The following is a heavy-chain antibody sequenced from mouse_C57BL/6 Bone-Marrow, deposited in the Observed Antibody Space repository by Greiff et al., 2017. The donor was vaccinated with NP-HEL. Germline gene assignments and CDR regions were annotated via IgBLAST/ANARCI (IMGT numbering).Heavy chain of an antibody. D-gene: IGHD1-1*01. CDR3: TTIFYYYYAMDY. J-gene: IGHJ4*01. Sequence: EVQLQQSGTVLARPGASVKMSCKTSGYTFTSYWMHRVKQRPGQGLEWIGAIYPGNSDTSYNQKFKGKAKLTAVTSASTAYMELSSLTNEDSAVYYCTTIFYYYYAMDYWGQGTSVTVSS. CDR1: GYTFTSYW. V-gene: IGHV1-5*01. CDR2: IYPGNSDT.